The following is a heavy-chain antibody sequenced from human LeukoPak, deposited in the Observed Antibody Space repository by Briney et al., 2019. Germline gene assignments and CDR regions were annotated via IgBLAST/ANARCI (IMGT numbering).Heavy chain of an antibody. CDR3: AKMSKGRYYYDSSGYYYFDY. V-gene: IGHV3-23*01. CDR1: GFTFSSYA. J-gene: IGHJ4*02. D-gene: IGHD3-22*01. Sequence: GGSLRLSCAASGFTFSSYAMSWVRQAPGKGLEWVSAISGSGGSTYYADSVKGRFTISRDNSKNTLYLQMNSLRAEDTAVYYCAKMSKGRYYYDSSGYYYFDYWGQGTLVTVSS. CDR2: ISGSGGST.